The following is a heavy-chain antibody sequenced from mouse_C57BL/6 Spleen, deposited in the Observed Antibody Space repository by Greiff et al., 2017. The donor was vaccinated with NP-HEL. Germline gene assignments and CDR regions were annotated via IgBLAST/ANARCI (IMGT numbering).Heavy chain of an antibody. Sequence: EVQLVESGGGLVKPGGSLKLSCAASGFTFSDYGMHWVRQAPEKGLEWVAYISSGSSTIYYADTVKGRFTISRDNAKNTLFLQMTSLRSEDTAMDYCARPVGWVRWDFEVWGTGTTVTVSS. CDR3: ARPVGWVRWDFEV. CDR1: GFTFSDYG. CDR2: ISSGSSTI. V-gene: IGHV5-17*01. D-gene: IGHD2-3*01. J-gene: IGHJ1*03.